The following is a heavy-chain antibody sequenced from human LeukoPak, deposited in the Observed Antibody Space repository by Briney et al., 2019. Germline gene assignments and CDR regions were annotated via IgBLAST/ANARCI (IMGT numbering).Heavy chain of an antibody. Sequence: SETLSLTCTVSGGSISSYYWSWIRQPPGKGLEWIGYIYYSGSTNYTPSLKSRVTISVDTSKNQFSLKLSSVTAADTAVYYCARDEYGSGTSWGQGTLVTVSS. J-gene: IGHJ4*02. CDR3: ARDEYGSGTS. CDR1: GGSISSYY. D-gene: IGHD3-10*01. CDR2: IYYSGST. V-gene: IGHV4-59*01.